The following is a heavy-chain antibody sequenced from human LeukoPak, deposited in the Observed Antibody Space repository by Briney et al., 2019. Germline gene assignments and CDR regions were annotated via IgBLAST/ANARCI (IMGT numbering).Heavy chain of an antibody. CDR2: ISSSGSTI. CDR3: ARDAAYFDSSGYYPDPLDY. D-gene: IGHD3-22*01. CDR1: GFTFSSYE. V-gene: IGHV3-48*03. J-gene: IGHJ4*02. Sequence: QPGGSLRLSCAASGFTFSSYEMNWVRQAPGKGLEWVSYISSSGSTIYYADSVKGRFTISRDNAKNSVYLQMNSLRAEDTAVYYCARDAAYFDSSGYYPDPLDYWGQGTLVSVSS.